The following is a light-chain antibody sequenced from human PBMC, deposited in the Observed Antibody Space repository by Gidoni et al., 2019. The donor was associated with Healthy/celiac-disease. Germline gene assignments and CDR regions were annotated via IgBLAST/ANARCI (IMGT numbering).Light chain of an antibody. CDR3: QQYGSSPGT. V-gene: IGKV3-20*01. J-gene: IGKJ1*01. Sequence: EIVSTQSPGTLSLSPGERATRSCRASQSVSSSYLAWYQQRPGPAPRLLTSGTSRRATGIPYRFSGSGSGTDFTLTISRLEPDAFAVYYCQQYGSSPGTFGQGTKVEIK. CDR2: GTS. CDR1: QSVSSSY.